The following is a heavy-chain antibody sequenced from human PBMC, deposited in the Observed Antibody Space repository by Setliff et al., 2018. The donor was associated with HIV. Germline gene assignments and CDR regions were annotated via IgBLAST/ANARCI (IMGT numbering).Heavy chain of an antibody. CDR1: GFTFSNYG. V-gene: IGHV3-30*18. CDR3: AKSPSLSYSSGWYYFDY. J-gene: IGHJ4*02. D-gene: IGHD6-19*01. CDR2: LKFDGRNK. Sequence: PGGSLRLSCAASGFTFSNYGMHWVRQAPGKGLEWVAVLKFDGRNKEYADSVKGRFTISRDNSKNTLYLQMNSLRAEDTAVYYCAKSPSLSYSSGWYYFDYWGQGTLVTVS.